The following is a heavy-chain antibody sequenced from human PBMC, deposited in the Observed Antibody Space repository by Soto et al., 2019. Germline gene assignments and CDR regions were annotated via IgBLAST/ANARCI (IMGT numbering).Heavy chain of an antibody. D-gene: IGHD4-17*01. CDR3: AHPRGYGVFDAYDI. CDR1: GFTFSTYA. V-gene: IGHV3-23*01. J-gene: IGHJ3*02. Sequence: GGPLRLSCVASGFTFSTYAMSWVRQAPGKGLEWVSALTPSGGETYYADSVKGRFTISRDNSMNALYPQMNSLRIEDTAVYYCAHPRGYGVFDAYDIWGQGTMVTVSS. CDR2: LTPSGGET.